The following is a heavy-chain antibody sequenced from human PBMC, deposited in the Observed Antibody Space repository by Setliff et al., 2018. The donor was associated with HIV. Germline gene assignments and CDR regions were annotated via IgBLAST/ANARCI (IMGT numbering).Heavy chain of an antibody. CDR2: IFTSGST. V-gene: IGHV4-61*09. CDR1: GDSISSGSYY. D-gene: IGHD6-13*01. CDR3: VRDEKRAAAGSLYYFDL. Sequence: SETLSLTCAVSGDSISSGSYYWSWIRQPAGEGLEWIGHIFTSGSTNYNPSLKSRVSISLDTSKNQFSLKLSSVTAADTALYYCVRDEKRAAAGSLYYFDLWGQGTLVTVSS. J-gene: IGHJ4*02.